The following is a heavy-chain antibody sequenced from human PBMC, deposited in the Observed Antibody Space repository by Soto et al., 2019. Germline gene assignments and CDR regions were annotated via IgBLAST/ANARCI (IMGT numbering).Heavy chain of an antibody. J-gene: IGHJ4*02. CDR3: ARGYSSSWYSFDY. V-gene: IGHV1-3*01. Sequence: SGAEVKKPGASVKVSCKASGYTFTSYAMHWVRQAPGQRLEWMGWINAGNGNTKYSQKFQGRVTITRDTSASTAYMELSSLRSEDTAVYYCARGYSSSWYSFDYWGQGTLVTVSS. CDR2: INAGNGNT. D-gene: IGHD6-13*01. CDR1: GYTFTSYA.